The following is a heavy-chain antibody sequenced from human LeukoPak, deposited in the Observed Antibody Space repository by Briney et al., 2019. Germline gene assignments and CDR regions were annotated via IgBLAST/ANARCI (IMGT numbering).Heavy chain of an antibody. J-gene: IGHJ4*02. CDR2: MNPSRGVT. V-gene: IGHV1-2*02. CDR3: ARGGSTSSSDFFFDY. Sequence: ASVKVSCKASGYTFTGYYVHWVRQAPGQGLEWMGWMNPSRGVTNYAQNFQDTVTMTSDTSISTAYMELTRLTSDDTAVYYCARGGSTSSSDFFFDYWGQGTLVTVSS. CDR1: GYTFTGYY. D-gene: IGHD2-2*01.